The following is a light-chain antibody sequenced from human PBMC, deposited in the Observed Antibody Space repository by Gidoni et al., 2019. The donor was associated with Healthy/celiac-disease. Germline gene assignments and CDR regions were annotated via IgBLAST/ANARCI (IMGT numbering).Light chain of an antibody. CDR2: GAS. J-gene: IGKJ3*01. Sequence: EIVLTQSPGTLPLSPGERATLSCRASQSVSSSYLAWYQQKPGQAPRLLIYGASSRATGIPDRFSGSGSGTDFTLTISRLEPEDFAVYYCQQNGSSPPTFTFGPGTKVDIK. CDR1: QSVSSSY. CDR3: QQNGSSPPTFT. V-gene: IGKV3-20*01.